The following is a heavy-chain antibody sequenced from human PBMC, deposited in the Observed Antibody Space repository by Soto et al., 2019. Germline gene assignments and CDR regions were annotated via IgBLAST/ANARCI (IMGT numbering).Heavy chain of an antibody. CDR1: GFTFSSYG. V-gene: IGHV3-30*18. Sequence: QVQLVESGGGVVQPGRSLRLSCAASGFTFSSYGMHWVRQAPGKGLEWVAVISYDGSNKYYADSVKGRFTISRDNSKNTLYLQMNSLRAEDTAVYYCAKALPHDYWGQGTLVTVSS. CDR2: ISYDGSNK. CDR3: AKALPHDY. J-gene: IGHJ4*02.